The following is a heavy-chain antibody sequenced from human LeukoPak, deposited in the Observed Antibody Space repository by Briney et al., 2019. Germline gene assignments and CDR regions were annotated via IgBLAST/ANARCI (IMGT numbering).Heavy chain of an antibody. CDR1: GFTFSSYA. V-gene: IGHV3-23*01. D-gene: IGHD6-13*01. CDR2: ISGSGGST. Sequence: GGSLRLSCAASGFTFSSYAMSWVRQAPGKGLEWVSAISGSGGSTYYADSVKGRFTISRDNSKNTLYLQMNSLRAEDTAVYHCARNPSSIAAAGLNFDYWGQGTLVTVSS. J-gene: IGHJ4*02. CDR3: ARNPSSIAAAGLNFDY.